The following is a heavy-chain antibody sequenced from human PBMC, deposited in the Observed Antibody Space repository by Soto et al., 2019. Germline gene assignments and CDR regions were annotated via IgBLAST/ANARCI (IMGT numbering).Heavy chain of an antibody. J-gene: IGHJ4*02. CDR3: VRDPLDIVVAPASMGFDY. CDR2: IYYDGSNK. CDR1: GFTFSYYG. Sequence: GGSLRLSCAASGFTFSYYGMHWVRQAPGKGLEWVAVIYYDGSNKYYADSVKGRFTISRDNSKNTLYLQMNSLRAEDTAVYYCVRDPLDIVVAPASMGFDYWGQGTLVTVSS. D-gene: IGHD2-2*01. V-gene: IGHV3-33*01.